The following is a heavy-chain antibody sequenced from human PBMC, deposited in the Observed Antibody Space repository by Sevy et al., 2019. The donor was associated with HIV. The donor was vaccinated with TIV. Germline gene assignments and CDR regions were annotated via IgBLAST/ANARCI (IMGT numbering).Heavy chain of an antibody. CDR1: GFSFSKNG. J-gene: IGHJ4*02. CDR3: ARDPDILSGYPSHYFDY. CDR2: KKEDGSRK. V-gene: IGHV3-7*01. D-gene: IGHD3-9*01. Sequence: GGSLRLSCAASGFSFSKNGMAWFRQAPGKGLRWGATKKEDGSRKNNLESGKGRFTISRDNAKNLLYLQMNNLRADDTAVYYCARDPDILSGYPSHYFDYWGQGTLVTVSS.